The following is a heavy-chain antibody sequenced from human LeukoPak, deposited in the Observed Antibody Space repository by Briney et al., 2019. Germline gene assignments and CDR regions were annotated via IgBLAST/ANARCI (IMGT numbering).Heavy chain of an antibody. CDR3: ARRRYYYDSSGRTTYYYMDV. CDR2: ISGSGGST. J-gene: IGHJ6*03. CDR1: GFTFSSYA. D-gene: IGHD3-22*01. V-gene: IGHV3-23*01. Sequence: GGSLRLSCAASGFTFSSYAMSWVRQAPGKGLEWVSAISGSGGSTYYADSVKGRFTISRDNSKKTLYLQMNSLRAEDTAVYYCARRRYYYDSSGRTTYYYMDVWGKGTTVTVSS.